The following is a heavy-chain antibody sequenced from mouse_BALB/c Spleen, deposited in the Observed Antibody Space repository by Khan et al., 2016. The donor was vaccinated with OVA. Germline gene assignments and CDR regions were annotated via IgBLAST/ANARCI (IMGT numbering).Heavy chain of an antibody. Sequence: QVQLKESGPGLVAPSQSLSITCTVSGFSLTNYAVSWIRQPPGKGLEWLGVIWAGGSKSYNSVLIYRLSISKDNSKSQVFLKMNSLQTDDTAMYYGGRNPDYYYMDYWGQGTSVTVSS. V-gene: IGHV2-6-5*01. CDR3: GRNPDYYYMDY. CDR2: IWAGGSK. CDR1: GFSLTNYA. J-gene: IGHJ4*01.